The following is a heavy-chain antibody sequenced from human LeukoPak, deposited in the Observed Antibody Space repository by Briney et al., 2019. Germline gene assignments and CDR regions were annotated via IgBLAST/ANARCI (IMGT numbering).Heavy chain of an antibody. CDR3: AKDRVVVVVAAYFDY. J-gene: IGHJ4*02. V-gene: IGHV3-23*01. Sequence: DPGGSLRLSCAASGFTFSNYAMSWVRQAPGKGLEWVSAISGSGGTTYYADSVKGRFTISRDNSKNTLYLQMNSLRAEDTAVYYCAKDRVVVVVAAYFDYWGQGTLVTVSS. CDR1: GFTFSNYA. D-gene: IGHD2-15*01. CDR2: ISGSGGTT.